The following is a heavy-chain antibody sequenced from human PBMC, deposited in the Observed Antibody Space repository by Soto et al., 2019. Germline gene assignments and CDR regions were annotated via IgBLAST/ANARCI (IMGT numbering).Heavy chain of an antibody. J-gene: IGHJ4*02. CDR1: GFTFSSYG. Sequence: QVQLVESGGGVVQPGRSLRLSCAASGFTFSSYGMHWVRQAPGKGLEWVAVISYDGSNKYYADSVKGRFTISRDNSKNTLYLQMNSLRAEDTAVYYCAKDLGPKWELIGSFDYWGQGTLVTVSS. D-gene: IGHD1-26*01. V-gene: IGHV3-30*18. CDR3: AKDLGPKWELIGSFDY. CDR2: ISYDGSNK.